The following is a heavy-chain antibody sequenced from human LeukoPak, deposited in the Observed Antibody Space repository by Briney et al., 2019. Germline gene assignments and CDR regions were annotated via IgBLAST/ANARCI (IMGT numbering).Heavy chain of an antibody. D-gene: IGHD3-22*01. CDR3: ARQTEYYYDSSGYYSFDY. CDR1: GGSISSSSYY. J-gene: IGHJ4*02. V-gene: IGHV4-39*01. CDR2: IHYSGST. Sequence: PSETLSLTCTVSGGSISSSSYYWGWIRQPPGKGLEWIGSIHYSGSTYYNPSLKSRVTISVDTSKNQFSLKLSSVTAADTAVYYCARQTEYYYDSSGYYSFDYWGQGTLVTVSS.